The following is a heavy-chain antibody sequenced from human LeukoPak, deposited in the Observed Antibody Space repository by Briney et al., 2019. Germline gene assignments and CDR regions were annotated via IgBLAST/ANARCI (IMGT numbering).Heavy chain of an antibody. Sequence: PGRSLRLSCAASGFTFSSYGMHWVRQAPGKGLEWVAVIWYDGSNKYYADSVKGRFTISRDNSKNTLYLQMNSLRAEDTAVYYCARDTRTPDYYDSSGYSYYFDYWGQGTLVTVSS. CDR1: GFTFSSYG. J-gene: IGHJ4*02. CDR2: IWYDGSNK. CDR3: ARDTRTPDYYDSSGYSYYFDY. D-gene: IGHD3-22*01. V-gene: IGHV3-33*08.